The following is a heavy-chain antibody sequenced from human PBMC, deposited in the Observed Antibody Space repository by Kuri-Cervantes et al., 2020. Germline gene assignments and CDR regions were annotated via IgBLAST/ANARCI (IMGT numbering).Heavy chain of an antibody. CDR2: ISYDGSNK. CDR3: ARNDAFDI. CDR1: GFTFSSYW. V-gene: IGHV3-30-3*01. J-gene: IGHJ3*02. Sequence: GVSLRLSCAASGFTFSSYWMHWVRQAPGKGLGWVAVISYDGSNKYYADSVKGRFTISRDNSKNTLYLQMNSLRAEDTAVYYCARNDAFDIWGQGTMVTVSS.